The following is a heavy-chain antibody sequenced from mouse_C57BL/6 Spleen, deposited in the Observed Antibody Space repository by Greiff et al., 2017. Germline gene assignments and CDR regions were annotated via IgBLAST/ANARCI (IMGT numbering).Heavy chain of an antibody. J-gene: IGHJ2*01. Sequence: QVQLQQPGAELVMPGASVKLSCKASGYTFTSYWMHWVKQRPGQGLEWIGEIDPSDSYTNYNQKFKGKSTLTVDKSSSTAYMQLSSLTSEDSAVYYCARKGRGYYLDYWGQGTTLTVAS. V-gene: IGHV1-69*01. CDR3: ARKGRGYYLDY. CDR1: GYTFTSYW. CDR2: IDPSDSYT.